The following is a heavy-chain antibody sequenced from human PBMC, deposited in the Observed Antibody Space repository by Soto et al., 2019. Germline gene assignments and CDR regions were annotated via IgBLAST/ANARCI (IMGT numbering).Heavy chain of an antibody. J-gene: IGHJ4*02. Sequence: EVQLVESGGGLVQPGRSLRLSCAASGFTFDDYAMHWVRQAPGKGLEWVSGISWNSGSIGYADSVKGRFTISRDNAKNSLYLQMNSLRAEDTALYYCAKGMWQLVYDLFDYWGQGTLVTVSS. CDR2: ISWNSGSI. CDR3: AKGMWQLVYDLFDY. V-gene: IGHV3-9*01. CDR1: GFTFDDYA. D-gene: IGHD6-13*01.